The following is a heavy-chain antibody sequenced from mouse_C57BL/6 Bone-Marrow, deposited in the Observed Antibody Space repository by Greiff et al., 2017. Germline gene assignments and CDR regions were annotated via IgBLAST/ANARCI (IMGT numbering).Heavy chain of an antibody. V-gene: IGHV1-69*01. CDR1: GYTFTSYW. Sequence: QVQLQQPGAELVMPGASVKLSCKASGYTFTSYWMHWVKQRPGQGLEWIGEIDPSDSYTNYNQKFKGKSTLTVDKSSSTAYMQLSSLTSEDSAVXYCARMTWYSNYVFDYWGQGTTLTVSS. J-gene: IGHJ2*01. D-gene: IGHD2-5*01. CDR2: IDPSDSYT. CDR3: ARMTWYSNYVFDY.